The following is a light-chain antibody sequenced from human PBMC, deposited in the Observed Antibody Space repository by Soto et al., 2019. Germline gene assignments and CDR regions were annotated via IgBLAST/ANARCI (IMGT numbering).Light chain of an antibody. CDR3: QEYNTWPWT. Sequence: ETVMTQSPATLSVSPGERATLSCRASQSVNSNLAWYQQKLGQAPRVLIFGASTRATGIPARFSGSGSGTEFSLTINSLQSEDFAVYYCQEYNTWPWTFGQGTKMEIK. CDR1: QSVNSN. J-gene: IGKJ1*01. CDR2: GAS. V-gene: IGKV3-15*01.